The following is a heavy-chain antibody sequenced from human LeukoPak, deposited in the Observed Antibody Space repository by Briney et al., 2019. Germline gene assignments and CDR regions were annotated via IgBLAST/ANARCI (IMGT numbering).Heavy chain of an antibody. V-gene: IGHV4-4*02. CDR3: ARSSLAVYFDH. CDR1: VGSISSSNW. Sequence: SETLSLTCAVSVGSISSSNWWSWVRQPPGKGLEWIGSIYYSGSTYYNPSLKSRVTISVDTAKNQFSLFLNSVTAADTAISFCARSSLAVYFDHWGQGTRVTASS. J-gene: IGHJ4*02. CDR2: IYYSGST.